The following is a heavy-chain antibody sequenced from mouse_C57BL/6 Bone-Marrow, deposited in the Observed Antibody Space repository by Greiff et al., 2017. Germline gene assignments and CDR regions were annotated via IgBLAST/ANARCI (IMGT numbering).Heavy chain of an antibody. Sequence: QVQLQQSGAELARPGASVKLSCKASGYTFTSYGISWVKQRTGQGLEWIGEIYPRSGNTYYNEKFKGKATLTADKSSSTAYMELRSLTYEDSAVYFCARGYGSRPWAMDYWGQGTSVTVSS. D-gene: IGHD1-1*01. J-gene: IGHJ4*01. CDR1: GYTFTSYG. V-gene: IGHV1-81*01. CDR3: ARGYGSRPWAMDY. CDR2: IYPRSGNT.